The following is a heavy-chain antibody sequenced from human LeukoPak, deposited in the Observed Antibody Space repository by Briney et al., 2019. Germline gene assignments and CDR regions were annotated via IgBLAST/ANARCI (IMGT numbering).Heavy chain of an antibody. J-gene: IGHJ4*02. Sequence: PGGSLRLSCVASGFTFSSYWMSWVRQAPGKGLEWVATIKQDGSEKYYVDSVKGRFTTSRHIAQNSLYLQMNSLRAEDTAVYFCARDAVYDFWTGYYDFWGQGTLVTVSS. CDR3: ARDAVYDFWTGYYDF. D-gene: IGHD3-3*01. V-gene: IGHV3-7*05. CDR2: IKQDGSEK. CDR1: GFTFSSYW.